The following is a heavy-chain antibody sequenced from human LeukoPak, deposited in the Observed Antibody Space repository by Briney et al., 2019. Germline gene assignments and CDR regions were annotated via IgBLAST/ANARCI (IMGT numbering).Heavy chain of an antibody. D-gene: IGHD3-22*01. CDR2: ISGSGGST. CDR3: AKKGASGYYRDAFDI. J-gene: IGHJ3*02. V-gene: IGHV3-23*01. Sequence: GGSLRLSCAASGFTFSSYAMSWVRQAPGKGLEWVSAISGSGGSTYYADSVKGRFTISRDNSKNTLYLQMNSPRAEDTAVYYCAKKGASGYYRDAFDIWGQGTMVTVSS. CDR1: GFTFSSYA.